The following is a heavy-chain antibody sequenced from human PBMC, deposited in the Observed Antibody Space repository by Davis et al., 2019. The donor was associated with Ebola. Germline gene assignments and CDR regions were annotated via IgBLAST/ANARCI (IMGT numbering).Heavy chain of an antibody. V-gene: IGHV3-33*01. D-gene: IGHD4-17*01. CDR2: IWYDGSNK. J-gene: IGHJ4*02. Sequence: PGGSLRLSCAASGFTFSSYGMHWVRQAPGKGLEWVAVIWYDGSNKYYADSVKGRFTISRDNSKNTLYLQMNSLRAEDTAVYYCARVRSYYGDSDYWGQGTLVTVSS. CDR3: ARVRSYYGDSDY. CDR1: GFTFSSYG.